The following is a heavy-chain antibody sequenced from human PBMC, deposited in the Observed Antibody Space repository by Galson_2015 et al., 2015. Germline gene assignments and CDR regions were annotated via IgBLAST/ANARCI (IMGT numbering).Heavy chain of an antibody. J-gene: IGHJ5*02. CDR1: GFTFSSYE. Sequence: SLRLSCAASGFTFSSYEMNWVRQAPGKGLEWVSYISSSGSTIYYADSVKGRFTISRDNAKNSLYLQMNSLRAEDTAVYYCARDVVIQLNNWFDPWGQGTLVTVSS. CDR3: ARDVVIQLNNWFDP. V-gene: IGHV3-48*03. CDR2: ISSSGSTI. D-gene: IGHD3-22*01.